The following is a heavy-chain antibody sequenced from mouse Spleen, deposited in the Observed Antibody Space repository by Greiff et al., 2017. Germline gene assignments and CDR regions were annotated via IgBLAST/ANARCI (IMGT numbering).Heavy chain of an antibody. CDR3: AFMMPFDY. J-gene: IGHJ2*01. Sequence: VKLQQSGPELVKPGASVKISCKASGYAFSSSWMNWVKQRPGKGLEWIGRIYPGDGDTNYNGKFKGKATLTADKSSSTAYMQLSSLTSEDSAVYFCAFMMPFDYWGQGTTLTVSS. D-gene: IGHD2-3*01. CDR2: IYPGDGDT. CDR1: GYAFSSSW. V-gene: IGHV1-82*01.